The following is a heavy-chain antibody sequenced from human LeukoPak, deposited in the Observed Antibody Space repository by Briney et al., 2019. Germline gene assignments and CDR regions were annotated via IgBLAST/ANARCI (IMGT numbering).Heavy chain of an antibody. CDR2: IKQDGSEK. CDR3: ARGGGVHAH. D-gene: IGHD3-16*01. J-gene: IGHJ4*02. V-gene: IGHV3-7*01. CDR1: GFTFSNNW. Sequence: GGSLRLSCAASGFTFSNNWMSRVRQAPGKGLEWVANIKQDGSEKYYVDSVKGRFTISRDNAKNSLYLQMNSLRAEDTAVYYCARGGGVHAHWGQGTLVTVSS.